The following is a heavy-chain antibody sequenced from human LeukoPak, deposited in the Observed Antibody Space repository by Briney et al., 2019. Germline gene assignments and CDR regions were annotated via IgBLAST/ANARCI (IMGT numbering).Heavy chain of an antibody. CDR1: GGSFSGYY. CDR2: INHSGST. Sequence: PSETLSLTCAVYGGSFSGYYWSWIRQPPGKGLEWIGEINHSGSTNYNPSLKSRVTISVDTSKNQFSLKLSSVTAADTAVYYCARIRITMIVVVKLDAFDIWGQGTMVTVSS. D-gene: IGHD3-22*01. J-gene: IGHJ3*02. CDR3: ARIRITMIVVVKLDAFDI. V-gene: IGHV4-34*01.